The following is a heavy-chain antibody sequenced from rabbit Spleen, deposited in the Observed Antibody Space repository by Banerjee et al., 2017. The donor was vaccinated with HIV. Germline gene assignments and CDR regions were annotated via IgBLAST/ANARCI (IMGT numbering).Heavy chain of an antibody. CDR3: ARGEHFSVGFSAFAIYLDL. D-gene: IGHD6-1*01. CDR2: IDTSSGNT. Sequence: QSLEESGGDLVKPGASLTLTCKASGFDFTSTYYMCWVRQAPGKGLEWIGCIDTSSGNTAYATWAKGRFTISKTSSTTVTLQRTSLTAADTATYFCARGEHFSVGFSAFAIYLDLWGPGTLVTVS. V-gene: IGHV1S40*01. J-gene: IGHJ4*01. CDR1: GFDFTSTYY.